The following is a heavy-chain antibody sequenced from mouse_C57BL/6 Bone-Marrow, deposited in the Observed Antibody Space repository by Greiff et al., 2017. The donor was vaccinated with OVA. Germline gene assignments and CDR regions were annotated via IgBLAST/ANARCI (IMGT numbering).Heavy chain of an antibody. CDR2: INPNNGGT. D-gene: IGHD1-1*01. CDR1: GYTFTDYY. V-gene: IGHV1-26*01. CDR3: ARRQFITTVPYYYAMDY. J-gene: IGHJ4*01. Sequence: EVQLQQSGPELVKPGASVKISCKASGYTFTDYYMNWVKQSHGKSLEWIGDINPNNGGTSYNQKFKGKATLTVDKSSSTAYMELRSLTSEDSAVYYCARRQFITTVPYYYAMDYWGQGTSVTVSS.